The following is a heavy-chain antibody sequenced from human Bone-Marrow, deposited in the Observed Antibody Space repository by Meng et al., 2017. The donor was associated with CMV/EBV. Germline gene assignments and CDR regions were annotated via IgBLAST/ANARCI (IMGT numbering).Heavy chain of an antibody. D-gene: IGHD2-2*01. V-gene: IGHV4-34*01. CDR1: GGSFSGYY. CDR2: INHSGST. Sequence: SETLSLTCAVYGGSFSGYYWSWIRQPPGKGLEWIGEINHSGSTNYNPSLKSRVTISVDTSKNQFSLKLSSVTAADTAVYYCARGRRGSIVVVPAATGHNWFDPWGQGTLVTVSS. CDR3: ARGRRGSIVVVPAATGHNWFDP. J-gene: IGHJ5*02.